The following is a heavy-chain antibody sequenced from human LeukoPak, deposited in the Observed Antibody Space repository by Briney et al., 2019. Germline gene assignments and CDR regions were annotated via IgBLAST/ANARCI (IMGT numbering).Heavy chain of an antibody. CDR1: GGSFSNYY. J-gene: IGHJ4*02. V-gene: IGHV4-34*01. Sequence: SEALSLTCDVYGGSFSNYYWSWIRQPPGKGLEWIGEINHRGSTNYNPSLKSRVIISVDTSKNQLSLKLSSVTAADTAAYYCARRPMVRGLISLAYWGQGTLVTVSS. CDR3: ARRPMVRGLISLAY. D-gene: IGHD3-10*01. CDR2: INHRGST.